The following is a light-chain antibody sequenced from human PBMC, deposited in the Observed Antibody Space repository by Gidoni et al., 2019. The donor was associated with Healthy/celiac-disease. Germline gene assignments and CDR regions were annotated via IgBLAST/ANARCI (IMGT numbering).Light chain of an antibody. J-gene: IGKJ2*01. CDR2: WAS. V-gene: IGKV4-1*01. CDR3: QQYYSTPYT. Sequence: DIVMTQSPDSLAVSLGERATINCKSSQSVLYSSNNKNYLAWYQQKPGQPPKLLIYWASTRESGVPDRFSGSGSGTDSTLTISSLQAEDVAVYYCQQYYSTPYTFGQXTKLEIK. CDR1: QSVLYSSNNKNY.